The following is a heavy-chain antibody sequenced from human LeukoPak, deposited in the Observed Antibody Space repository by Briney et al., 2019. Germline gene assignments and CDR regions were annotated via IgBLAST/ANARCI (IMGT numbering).Heavy chain of an antibody. CDR2: IYYSGST. D-gene: IGHD2-8*02. Sequence: SETLSLTCTVSGGSISSYYWSWIRQPPGKGLEWIGYIYYSGSTNYNPSLKSRVTISVDTSKNQFSLKLSSVTAADTAVYYCARQLGTGRWTFDSWGQGTLVTVSS. CDR1: GGSISSYY. J-gene: IGHJ4*02. V-gene: IGHV4-59*01. CDR3: ARQLGTGRWTFDS.